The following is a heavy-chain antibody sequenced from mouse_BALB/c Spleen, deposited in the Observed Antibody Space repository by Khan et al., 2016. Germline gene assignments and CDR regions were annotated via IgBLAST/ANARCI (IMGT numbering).Heavy chain of an antibody. CDR2: ILPGSGST. CDR3: ARGGTTVVSYAMEY. J-gene: IGHJ4*01. Sequence: QVQLQQSGAELMKPGASVKISCTATGYTFSSYWIEWVKQRPGHGLQWIGEILPGSGSTNYNEKFKGKVTFTADTSSNTAYMQLSSLTSEDSAVYYCARGGTTVVSYAMEYWGRGNSVTVSS. D-gene: IGHD1-1*01. CDR1: GYTFSSYW. V-gene: IGHV1-9*01.